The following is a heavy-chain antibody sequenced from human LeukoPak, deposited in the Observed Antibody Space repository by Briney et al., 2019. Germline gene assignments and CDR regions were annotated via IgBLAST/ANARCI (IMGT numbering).Heavy chain of an antibody. CDR2: INHSGGT. Sequence: SETLSLTCAVYGGSFSGYYWSWIRQPPGKGLEWIGEINHSGGTNYNPSLKSRVTISVDTSKNQFSLKLSSVTAADTAVYYCARGGGTGVDYWGQGTLVTVSS. CDR3: ARGGGTGVDY. V-gene: IGHV4-34*01. CDR1: GGSFSGYY. J-gene: IGHJ4*02. D-gene: IGHD1-1*01.